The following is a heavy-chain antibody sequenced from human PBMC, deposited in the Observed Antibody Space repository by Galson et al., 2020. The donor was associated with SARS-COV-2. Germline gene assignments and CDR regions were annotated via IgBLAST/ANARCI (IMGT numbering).Heavy chain of an antibody. D-gene: IGHD3-22*01. CDR2: IRSRANNYAT. Sequence: GESLKISCAASGFTLSGSAMHWVRQASGKGLEWVGRIRSRANNYATEYAASVKGRFSISRDDSKNTAYLQMNSLKSEDTAVYYCNRLPDHYYDRSGYYLRDYWGQGTLVTVSS. CDR3: NRLPDHYYDRSGYYLRDY. CDR1: GFTLSGSA. V-gene: IGHV3-73*01. J-gene: IGHJ4*02.